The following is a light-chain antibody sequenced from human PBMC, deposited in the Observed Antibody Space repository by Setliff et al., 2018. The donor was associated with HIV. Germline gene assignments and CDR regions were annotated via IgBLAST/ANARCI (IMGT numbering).Light chain of an antibody. J-gene: IGLJ1*01. CDR2: QAT. CDR1: SSDVGRYNL. Sequence: QSALTQPASVSGSPGQSITISCTETSSDVGRYNLVSWYQQHPGKAPKLMIYQATKRPSGVSNRFSGSKSGNTASLTISGLQAEDEADYYCCSNTGSNTYVFGTGTKVTVL. V-gene: IGLV2-23*01. CDR3: CSNTGSNTYV.